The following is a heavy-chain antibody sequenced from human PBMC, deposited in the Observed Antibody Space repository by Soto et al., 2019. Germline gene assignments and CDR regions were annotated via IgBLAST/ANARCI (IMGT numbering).Heavy chain of an antibody. D-gene: IGHD6-13*01. CDR2: INSDGSST. CDR3: AILSFIAAADV. CDR1: GFTFSSYW. V-gene: IGHV3-74*01. J-gene: IGHJ6*02. Sequence: GGSLRLSCAASGFTFSSYWMHWVRQAPGKGLVWVSRINSDGSSTSYADSVKGRFTISRDNAKNTLYLQMNSLRAEDTAVYYCAILSFIAAADVWGQGTTVTVSS.